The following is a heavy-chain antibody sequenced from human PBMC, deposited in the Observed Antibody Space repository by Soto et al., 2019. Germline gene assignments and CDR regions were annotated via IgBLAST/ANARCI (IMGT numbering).Heavy chain of an antibody. CDR1: GGTFGSDA. V-gene: IGHV1-69*06. CDR2: IIPIFGTT. Sequence: QVHLMQSGAEVKKPGSSVKVSCKASGGTFGSDAITWVRQAPGQGLEWVGRIIPIFGTTNYAQNLQGRVTISADKSTLTTYMEPHSLTSDDTALYYCASDRTDSGYYTNWLAPGGQGTQVTVSS. J-gene: IGHJ5*02. D-gene: IGHD3-22*01. CDR3: ASDRTDSGYYTNWLAP.